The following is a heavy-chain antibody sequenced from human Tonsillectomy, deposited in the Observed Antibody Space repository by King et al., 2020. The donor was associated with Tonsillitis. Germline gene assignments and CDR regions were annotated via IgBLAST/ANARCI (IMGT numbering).Heavy chain of an antibody. D-gene: IGHD3-10*01. J-gene: IGHJ6*02. CDR1: GYTFTSYY. CDR3: ARNGITMVRGVRCTSCYGMDV. Sequence: QLVQSGAEVKKPGASVKVSCKASGYTFTSYYMHWVRQAPGQGLEWMGIINPSGGSTSYAQKFQGRVTMTRDTSTSTVYMELSSLRSEDTAVYYCARNGITMVRGVRCTSCYGMDVWGQGTTVTVSS. V-gene: IGHV1-46*03. CDR2: INPSGGST.